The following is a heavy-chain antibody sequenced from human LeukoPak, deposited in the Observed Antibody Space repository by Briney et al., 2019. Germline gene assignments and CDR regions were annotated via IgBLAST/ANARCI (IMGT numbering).Heavy chain of an antibody. CDR2: INPNSGST. CDR1: GYTFTGYY. CDR3: ARDFSGASYYYYYGMDV. Sequence: ASVKVSCKASGYTFTGYYMHWVRQAPGQGLEWMGWINPNSGSTNYAQKFQGRVTMTRDTSISTAYMELSRLRSDDTAVYYCARDFSGASYYYYYGMDVWGQGTTVTVSS. J-gene: IGHJ6*02. D-gene: IGHD1-26*01. V-gene: IGHV1-2*02.